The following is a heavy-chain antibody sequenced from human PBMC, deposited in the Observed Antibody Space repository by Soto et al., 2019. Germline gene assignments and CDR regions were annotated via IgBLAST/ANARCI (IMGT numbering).Heavy chain of an antibody. CDR3: ARAGNYYYGSGSSSGWFDP. D-gene: IGHD3-10*01. J-gene: IGHJ5*02. V-gene: IGHV4-34*01. Sequence: SETLSLTCAVYGGSFSGYYWSWIRQPPGKGLEWIGEINHSGSTNYNPSLKSRVTISVDTSKNQFSLKLSSVTAADTAVYYCARAGNYYYGSGSSSGWFDPWGQGTLVTVSS. CDR1: GGSFSGYY. CDR2: INHSGST.